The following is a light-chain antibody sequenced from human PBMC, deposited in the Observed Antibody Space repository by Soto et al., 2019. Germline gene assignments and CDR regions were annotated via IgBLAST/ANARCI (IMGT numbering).Light chain of an antibody. CDR2: GNS. V-gene: IGLV1-40*01. J-gene: IGLJ2*01. CDR1: RSNIGAGCD. Sequence: QSVLTQPPSVSGAPGQRVTISCTGSRSNIGAGCDLHWYQQLPGTAPKLLIYGNSNRPSGVPDRFSGSKSGTSASLAITGLQAEDEADYYCQSYDSSLSGYVVFGGGTKLTVL. CDR3: QSYDSSLSGYVV.